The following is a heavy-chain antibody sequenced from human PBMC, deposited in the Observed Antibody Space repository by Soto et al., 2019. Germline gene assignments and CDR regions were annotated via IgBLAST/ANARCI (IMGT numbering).Heavy chain of an antibody. J-gene: IGHJ4*02. V-gene: IGHV4-31*03. D-gene: IGHD3-22*01. CDR1: GGSISSGGYY. Sequence: SETLSLTCTVSGGSISSGGYYWNWIRQHPGKGLEWIGYTYYSGNTYYNPSLKSRVTMSVDTSKNQFSLRLSSVTAADTAVYYCAREPHYTDSSGYYLSSGNFGSWGQGILVTVSS. CDR3: AREPHYTDSSGYYLSSGNFGS. CDR2: TYYSGNT.